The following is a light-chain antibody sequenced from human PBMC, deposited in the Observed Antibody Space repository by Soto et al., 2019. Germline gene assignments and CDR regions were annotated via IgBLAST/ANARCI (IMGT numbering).Light chain of an antibody. CDR1: QSVSNNY. V-gene: IGKV3-20*01. J-gene: IGKJ3*01. CDR2: GAS. Sequence: EIVLTQSPGTLSLSPGERATLSCRASQSVSNNYLAWYQQKPGQAPRLLIYGASSRATGIPDRFSGSGSVTDFTLTISRLEPEDFAVYYCQRYGGSPLFTFGPGTKVDIK. CDR3: QRYGGSPLFT.